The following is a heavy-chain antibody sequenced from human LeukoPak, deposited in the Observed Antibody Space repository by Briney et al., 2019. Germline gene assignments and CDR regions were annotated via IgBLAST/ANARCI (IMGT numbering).Heavy chain of an antibody. D-gene: IGHD2-15*01. CDR3: SRRGLSVAAADY. J-gene: IGHJ4*02. CDR1: GSTFSSYS. Sequence: GSLRLSCAASGSTFSSYSMHWARQAPGKGLEYVSAISGNGDYTYYTDSVKGRFTVSRDNSKNTLYLQVGSLRAEDMAVYYCSRRGLSVAAADYWGQGALVTVTS. V-gene: IGHV3-64*02. CDR2: ISGNGDYT.